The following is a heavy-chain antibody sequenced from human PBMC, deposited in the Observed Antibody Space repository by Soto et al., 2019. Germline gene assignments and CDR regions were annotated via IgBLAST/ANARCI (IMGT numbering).Heavy chain of an antibody. CDR1: GDSVSSNSAA. D-gene: IGHD3-22*01. CDR2: TYYRSKWYN. J-gene: IGHJ5*02. CDR3: ARVLYGKYDSSGYYYDWFDP. V-gene: IGHV6-1*01. Sequence: PSQTLSLTCAISGDSVSSNSAAWNWIRQSPSRGLEWLGRTYYRSKWYNDYAVSVKSRITINPDTSKNQFSLQLNSVTPEDTAVYYCARVLYGKYDSSGYYYDWFDPWGQGTLVTVSS.